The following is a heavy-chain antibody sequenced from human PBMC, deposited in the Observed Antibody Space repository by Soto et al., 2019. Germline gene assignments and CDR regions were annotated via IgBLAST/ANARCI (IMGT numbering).Heavy chain of an antibody. CDR1: GFTFSSYE. D-gene: IGHD6-19*01. V-gene: IGHV3-48*03. Sequence: PGGSLRLSCAASGFTFSSYEMNWVRQAPGKGLEWVSYISSSGSTIYYADSVKGRFTISRDNAKNSLYLQMNSLRAEDTAVYYCARVGLSVAVAMNDYWGQGTLVTVSS. CDR2: ISSSGSTI. J-gene: IGHJ4*02. CDR3: ARVGLSVAVAMNDY.